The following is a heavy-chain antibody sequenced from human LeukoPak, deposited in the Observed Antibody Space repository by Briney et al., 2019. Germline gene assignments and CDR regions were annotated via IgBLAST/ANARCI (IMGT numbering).Heavy chain of an antibody. CDR2: INHSGST. CDR1: GFTFSDYY. J-gene: IGHJ6*02. Sequence: GSLRLSCAASGFTFSDYYMSWIRQPPGKGLEWIGEINHSGSTNYNPSLKSRVTISVDTSKNQLSLKLSSVTAADTAVYYCTRSGLTGMRKYARADYYYYGMDVWGQGTAVTVSS. V-gene: IGHV4-34*01. D-gene: IGHD3-16*01. CDR3: TRSGLTGMRKYARADYYYYGMDV.